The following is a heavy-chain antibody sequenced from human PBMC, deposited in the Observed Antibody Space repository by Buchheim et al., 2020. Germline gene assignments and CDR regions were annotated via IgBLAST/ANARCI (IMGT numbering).Heavy chain of an antibody. CDR2: IYYSGST. J-gene: IGHJ4*02. CDR3: AARPISGLRFLEWSQDPPFDY. V-gene: IGHV4-31*03. CDR1: GGSISSGGYY. Sequence: QVQLQESGPGLVKPSQTLSLTCTVSGGSISSGGYYWSWIRQHPGKGLEWIGYIYYSGSTYYNPSLKSRVTISVDTSKNQFSLKLSSVTAADTAVYYCAARPISGLRFLEWSQDPPFDYWGQGTL. D-gene: IGHD3-3*01.